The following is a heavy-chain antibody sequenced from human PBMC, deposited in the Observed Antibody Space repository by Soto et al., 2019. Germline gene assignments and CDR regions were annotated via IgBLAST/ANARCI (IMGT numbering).Heavy chain of an antibody. CDR2: IYHSGST. J-gene: IGHJ6*02. D-gene: IGHD3-3*01. Sequence: NPSETLSLTCAVSGYSISSGYYWGCIRQPPGKGLEWIGSIYHSGSTYYNPSLKSRVTISVDTSKNQFSLKLSSVTAADTAVYYCARAKGEIITIFGVVINYGMDVWGQGTTVTVSS. CDR1: GYSISSGYY. CDR3: ARAKGEIITIFGVVINYGMDV. V-gene: IGHV4-38-2*01.